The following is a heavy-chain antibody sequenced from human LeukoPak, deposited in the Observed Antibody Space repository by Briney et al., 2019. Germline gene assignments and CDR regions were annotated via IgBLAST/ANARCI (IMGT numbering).Heavy chain of an antibody. CDR1: GGSFSGYY. J-gene: IGHJ5*02. Sequence: SETLSLTCAVYGGSFSGYYWSWIRQPPGKGLEWIGEINHSGSTNYNPSLKSRVTISVDTSKNQFSLKLSSVTAADTAVYYCARGEEYCTNGVCYPGWFDPWGQGTLVTVSS. CDR3: ARGEEYCTNGVCYPGWFDP. V-gene: IGHV4-34*01. D-gene: IGHD2-8*01. CDR2: INHSGST.